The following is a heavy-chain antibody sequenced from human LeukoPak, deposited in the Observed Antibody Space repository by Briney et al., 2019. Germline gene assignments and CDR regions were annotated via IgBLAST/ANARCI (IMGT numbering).Heavy chain of an antibody. CDR2: IYPAYSET. Sequence: GESLKISCKGSGYSFSNYWIGWVRQIPGKGLEWMGIIYPAYSETRYSPSFQGQVTISVDKSINTASLPWGSLRASDSAPYSCPRHGAGFLSGLSLYSYLDVWGTGTTVTVSS. CDR3: PRHGAGFLSGLSLYSYLDV. J-gene: IGHJ6*03. D-gene: IGHD6-25*01. CDR1: GYSFSNYW. V-gene: IGHV5-51*01.